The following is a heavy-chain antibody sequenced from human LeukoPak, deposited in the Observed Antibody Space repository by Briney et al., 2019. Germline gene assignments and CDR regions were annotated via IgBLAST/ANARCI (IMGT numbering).Heavy chain of an antibody. CDR2: IWYDGSNK. CDR1: GFTFSSYG. CDR3: ARDPCSSTSCYAGD. Sequence: GGSLRLSCAASGFTFSSYGMHWVRQAPGKGLEWVAVIWYDGSNKYYADSVKGRFTISRDNSKNTLYLQMNSLRAEDTAVYYCARDPCSSTSCYAGDWGQGTLVTVSS. D-gene: IGHD2-2*01. V-gene: IGHV3-33*01. J-gene: IGHJ4*02.